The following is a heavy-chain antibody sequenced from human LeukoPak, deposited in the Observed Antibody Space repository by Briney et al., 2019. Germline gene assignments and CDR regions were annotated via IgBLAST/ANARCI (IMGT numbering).Heavy chain of an antibody. CDR1: GYTFTDCY. CDR2: VDPNSEGT. Sequence: ASVKVSCKASGYTFTDCYIHWVRQVPGQGLEWMGWVDPNSEGTNYAQKFQGRVTMTRDTSISTAYMEPSRLRSDDTAVYYRARVRFFYYGMDVWGQGTTVTVSS. D-gene: IGHD3-3*01. CDR3: ARVRFFYYGMDV. J-gene: IGHJ6*02. V-gene: IGHV1-2*02.